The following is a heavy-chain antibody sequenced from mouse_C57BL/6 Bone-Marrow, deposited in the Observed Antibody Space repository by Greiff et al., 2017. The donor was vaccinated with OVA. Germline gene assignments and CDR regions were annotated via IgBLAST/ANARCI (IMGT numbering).Heavy chain of an antibody. Sequence: EVMLVESGGGLVQPGGSLKLSCAASGFTFSDYYMYWVRQTPEKRLEWVEYISNGGGSTYYPDTVKGRFTISRDNAKNTLYLQMSRLKSEDTAMYYCARDGSYYGSSSLYAMDYWGQGTSVTVSS. CDR3: ARDGSYYGSSSLYAMDY. CDR2: ISNGGGST. J-gene: IGHJ4*01. D-gene: IGHD1-1*01. V-gene: IGHV5-12*01. CDR1: GFTFSDYY.